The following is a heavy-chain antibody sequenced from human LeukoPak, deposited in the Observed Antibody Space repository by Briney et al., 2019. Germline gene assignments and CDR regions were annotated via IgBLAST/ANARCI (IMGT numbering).Heavy chain of an antibody. Sequence: PGGSLRLSCAASGFTFSSYAMHWVRQAPGKGLEWVAVISYDGSNKYYADSVKGRFTISRDNSKNTLYLQMNSLRAEDTAVYYCARDTLRAAAGTGCFDYWGQGTLVTVSS. CDR1: GFTFSSYA. CDR3: ARDTLRAAAGTGCFDY. CDR2: ISYDGSNK. J-gene: IGHJ4*02. V-gene: IGHV3-30-3*01. D-gene: IGHD6-13*01.